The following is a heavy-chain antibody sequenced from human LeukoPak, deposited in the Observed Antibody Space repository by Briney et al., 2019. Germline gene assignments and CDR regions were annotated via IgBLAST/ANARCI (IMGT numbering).Heavy chain of an antibody. CDR3: ARGIVGAMSPGY. Sequence: GGSLRLSCAASGFTFSSYSMNWVRQAPGKGLEWVSSISSSSSYIHYADSVKGRFTISRDNAKNSLYLQMNSLRAEDTAVYYCARGIVGAMSPGYWGQGTLVTVSS. D-gene: IGHD1-26*01. V-gene: IGHV3-21*01. CDR1: GFTFSSYS. J-gene: IGHJ4*02. CDR2: ISSSSSYI.